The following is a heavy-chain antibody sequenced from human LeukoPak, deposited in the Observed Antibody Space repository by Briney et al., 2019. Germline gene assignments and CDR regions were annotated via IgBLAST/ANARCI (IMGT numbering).Heavy chain of an antibody. Sequence: GRSLRLSCAASGLTFSSYGMHWVRQAPGKGLEWVAVISYDGSNKYYADSVKGRFTISRDNSKNTLYLQMNSLRAEDTAVYYCAKANGWQANWGSFPDYWGQGTLVTVSS. J-gene: IGHJ4*02. CDR2: ISYDGSNK. D-gene: IGHD7-27*01. V-gene: IGHV3-30*18. CDR3: AKANGWQANWGSFPDY. CDR1: GLTFSSYG.